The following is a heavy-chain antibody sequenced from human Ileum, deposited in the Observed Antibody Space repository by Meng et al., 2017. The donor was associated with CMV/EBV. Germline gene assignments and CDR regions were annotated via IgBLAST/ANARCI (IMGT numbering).Heavy chain of an antibody. Sequence: LSLTCAASGFTFNTYWMSWVRQAPGKGLEWVANIKEDGSDKYYVDSVEGRFTISKDNAKNALYLQMTSLRVEDTAVYYCARDSSGYDYWGQGALVTVSS. J-gene: IGHJ4*02. V-gene: IGHV3-7*01. CDR3: ARDSSGYDY. CDR1: GFTFNTYW. D-gene: IGHD3-22*01. CDR2: IKEDGSDK.